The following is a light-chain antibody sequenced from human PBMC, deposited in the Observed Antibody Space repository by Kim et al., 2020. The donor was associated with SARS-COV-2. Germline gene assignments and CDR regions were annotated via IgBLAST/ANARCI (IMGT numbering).Light chain of an antibody. CDR2: DAS. CDR1: QSIGNF. J-gene: IGKJ5*01. V-gene: IGKV1-5*01. Sequence: ASAGDRVTLPCRASQSIGNFLAWYQQKPGQAPNLLIYDASTVESGIPARFSGSGSGTEFTLTISSLEPEDFAVYFCQQYSSYSSTFGQGTRLDIK. CDR3: QQYSSYSST.